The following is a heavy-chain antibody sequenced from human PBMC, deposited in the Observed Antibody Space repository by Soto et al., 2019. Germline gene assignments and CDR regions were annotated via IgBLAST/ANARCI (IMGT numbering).Heavy chain of an antibody. V-gene: IGHV1-2*02. CDR3: ARIKWGLNYYNGMDV. J-gene: IGHJ6*02. D-gene: IGHD1-26*01. CDR1: GYSFSDYF. CDR2: INPKTAAT. Sequence: QVQLVQSGAEVKKSGASVKVSCKPSGYSFSDYFIQWVRQAPGQGLEWVAWINPKTAATNYAKKFQGRGFLTWDTSSTTAYMALTRLRPDDTAVYYCARIKWGLNYYNGMDVWGQGTTVIVSS.